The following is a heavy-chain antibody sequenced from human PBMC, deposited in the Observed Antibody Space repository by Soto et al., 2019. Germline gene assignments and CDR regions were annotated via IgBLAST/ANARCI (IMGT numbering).Heavy chain of an antibody. CDR2: ISYDGSNK. Sequence: LRLSCAASGFTFSSYAMHWVRQAPGKGLEWVAVISYDGSNKYYADSVKGRFTISRDNSKNTLYLQMNSLRAEDTAVYYCAREGLKWFGKTQSSYYYGMDVWGQGTTVTVSS. CDR3: AREGLKWFGKTQSSYYYGMDV. D-gene: IGHD3-10*01. CDR1: GFTFSSYA. J-gene: IGHJ6*02. V-gene: IGHV3-30-3*01.